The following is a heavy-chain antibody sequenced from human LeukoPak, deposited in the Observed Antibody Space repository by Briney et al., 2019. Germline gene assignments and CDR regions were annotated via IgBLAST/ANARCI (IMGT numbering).Heavy chain of an antibody. CDR2: MNADGAKK. CDR1: GFPYSNYW. Sequence: PGGSLRLSCAVSGFPYSNYWMTWVRQAPGKGLEWVANMNADGAKKYYVDSVKGRFTISRDNPKNSVYLEMNNLRGEDTALYHCARAGSGSYVGYSFDYWGQGALVTVSS. D-gene: IGHD6-19*01. CDR3: ARAGSGSYVGYSFDY. V-gene: IGHV3-7*01. J-gene: IGHJ4*02.